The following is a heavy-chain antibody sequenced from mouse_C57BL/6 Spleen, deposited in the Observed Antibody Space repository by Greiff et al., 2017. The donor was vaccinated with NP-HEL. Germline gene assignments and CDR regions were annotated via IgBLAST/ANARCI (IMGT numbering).Heavy chain of an antibody. D-gene: IGHD2-5*01. J-gene: IGHJ3*01. Sequence: QVQLKQSGPGLVQPSQSLSITCTVSGFSLTSYGVHWVRQSPGKGLEWLGVIWSGGSTDYNAAFISRLSISKDNSKSQVFFKMNSLQADDTAIYYCARAYYSNYFWFAYWGQGTLVTVSA. V-gene: IGHV2-2*01. CDR1: GFSLTSYG. CDR2: IWSGGST. CDR3: ARAYYSNYFWFAY.